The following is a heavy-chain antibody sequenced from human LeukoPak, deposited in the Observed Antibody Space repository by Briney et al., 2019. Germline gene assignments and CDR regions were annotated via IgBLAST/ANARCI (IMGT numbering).Heavy chain of an antibody. J-gene: IGHJ6*02. D-gene: IGHD3-9*01. CDR1: GGSISSSNW. V-gene: IGHV4-4*02. Sequence: PSGTLSLTCAVSGGSISSSNWWSWVRQPPGKGLEWIGEIYHSGSTNYNPSLKSRVTISVDKSKNQFSLKLSSVTAADTAVYYCVGGRYFDSYYYGMDVWGQGTTVTVSS. CDR2: IYHSGST. CDR3: VGGRYFDSYYYGMDV.